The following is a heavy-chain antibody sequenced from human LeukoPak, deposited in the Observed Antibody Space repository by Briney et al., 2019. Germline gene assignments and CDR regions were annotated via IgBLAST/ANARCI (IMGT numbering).Heavy chain of an antibody. V-gene: IGHV1-69*13. J-gene: IGHJ5*02. CDR2: IIPIFGTA. CDR1: GYTFTNYG. Sequence: ASVKVSCKASGYTFTNYGITWVRQAPGQGLEWMGGIIPIFGTANYAQKFQGRVTITADESTSTAYMELSSLRSEDTAVYYCARDYGYCSGGSCYPNWFDPWGQGTLVTVSS. D-gene: IGHD2-15*01. CDR3: ARDYGYCSGGSCYPNWFDP.